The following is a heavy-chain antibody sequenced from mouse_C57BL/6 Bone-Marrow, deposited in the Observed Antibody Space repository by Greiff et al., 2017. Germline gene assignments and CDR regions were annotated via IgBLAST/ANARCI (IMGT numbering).Heavy chain of an antibody. CDR3: ARQDYGSAWFAY. CDR2: ISNLAYSI. CDR1: GFTFSDYG. Sequence: EVHLVESGGGLVQPGGSLKLSCAASGFTFSDYGMAWVRQAPRKGPEWVAFISNLAYSIYYADTVTGRFTISRENAKNTLYLEMSSLRSEDTAMYYCARQDYGSAWFAYWGQGTLVTVSA. D-gene: IGHD1-1*01. V-gene: IGHV5-15*01. J-gene: IGHJ3*01.